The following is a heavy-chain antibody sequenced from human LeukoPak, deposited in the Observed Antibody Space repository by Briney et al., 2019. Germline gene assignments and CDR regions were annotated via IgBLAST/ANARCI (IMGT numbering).Heavy chain of an antibody. CDR3: ARGNQHYDFWSGYYGLGAFDI. J-gene: IGHJ3*02. CDR2: INHSGST. D-gene: IGHD3-3*01. Sequence: PSETLSLTCAVSLVSFSGYYWSWIRQPPGKGLEWIGEINHSGSTNYNPSLKSRVTISVDTSKNQSSLKLSSVTAADTAVYYCARGNQHYDFWSGYYGLGAFDIWGQGTMVTVSS. V-gene: IGHV4-34*01. CDR1: LVSFSGYY.